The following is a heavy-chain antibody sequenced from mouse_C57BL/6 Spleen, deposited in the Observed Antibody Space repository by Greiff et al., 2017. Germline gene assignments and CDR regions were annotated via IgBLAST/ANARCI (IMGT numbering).Heavy chain of an antibody. CDR3: ARGSVVAPHYYDY. CDR1: GYTFTDYY. CDR2: IYPGSGNT. V-gene: IGHV1-76*01. J-gene: IGHJ2*01. Sequence: VQLQQSGAELVRPGASVKLSCKASGYTFTDYYINWVKQRPGQGLEWIARIYPGSGNTYYNEKFKGKATLTAEKSSSTAYMQLSSLTSEDSAVYFCARGSVVAPHYYDYWGQGTTLTVSS. D-gene: IGHD1-1*01.